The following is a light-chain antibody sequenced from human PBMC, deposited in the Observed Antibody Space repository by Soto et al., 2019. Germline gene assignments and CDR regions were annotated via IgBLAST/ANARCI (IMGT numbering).Light chain of an antibody. J-gene: IGLJ1*01. V-gene: IGLV1-40*01. CDR1: ISNIGAGYY. CDR3: QSFDSSMSGFYV. CDR2: DNN. Sequence: QSVLTQPPSVSGAPGQRVTISCTGSISNIGAGYYVHWYQQLPGTAPRLLIYDNNIRPPGVPARFSGSKSGTSASLTITGLQHEDGAEYYCQSFDSSMSGFYVFGIGTKVTV.